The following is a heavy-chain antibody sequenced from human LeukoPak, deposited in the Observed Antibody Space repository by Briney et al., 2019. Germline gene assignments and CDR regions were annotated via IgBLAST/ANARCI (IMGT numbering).Heavy chain of an antibody. Sequence: GGSLKLSCAASGFTFSGSAMHWVRQASGKGLEWVARIRSKANSYATAYAASVKGRFTISRDDSKNTAYLQMNSLKTEDTAVYYCTRFSFGRYRSAYYYYMDVWGKGTTVTVSS. CDR1: GFTFSGSA. V-gene: IGHV3-73*01. D-gene: IGHD6-25*01. J-gene: IGHJ6*03. CDR2: IRSKANSYAT. CDR3: TRFSFGRYRSAYYYYMDV.